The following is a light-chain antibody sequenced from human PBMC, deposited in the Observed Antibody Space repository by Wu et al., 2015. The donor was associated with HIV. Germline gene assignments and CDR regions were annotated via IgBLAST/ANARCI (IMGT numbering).Light chain of an antibody. CDR2: GAS. CDR3: QQYDSSVT. J-gene: IGKJ4*01. CDR1: QSVSSSY. V-gene: IGKV3-20*01. Sequence: EIVLTQSPGTLSLSPGERATLSCRASQSVSSSYLAWYQQKPGQAPRLLIYGASSRATGIPDRFSGSGSGTDFTLTITRLEAEDSAVYFCQQYDSSVTFGGGTKVEIK.